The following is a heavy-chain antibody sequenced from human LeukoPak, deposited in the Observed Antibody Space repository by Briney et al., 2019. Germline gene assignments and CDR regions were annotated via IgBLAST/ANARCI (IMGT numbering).Heavy chain of an antibody. CDR3: ARLEHNTFDY. CDR2: ISYSGST. V-gene: IGHV4-59*01. Sequence: PSETLSLTCTVSGGSISGYYWSWIRQPPGKGPYYIAYISYSGSTTYNPSLQSRVTISLDTSKNQFSLKLSSVTAADTAVYYCARLEHNTFDYWGQGSLVTVSS. D-gene: IGHD1-1*01. CDR1: GGSISGYY. J-gene: IGHJ4*02.